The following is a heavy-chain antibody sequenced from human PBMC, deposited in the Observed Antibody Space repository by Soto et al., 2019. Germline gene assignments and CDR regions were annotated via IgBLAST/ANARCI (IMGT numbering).Heavy chain of an antibody. CDR2: ISGSGGST. J-gene: IGHJ4*02. V-gene: IGHV3-23*01. CDR3: AKDFLVQLKGYFDY. D-gene: IGHD5-18*01. CDR1: GFTFSSYA. Sequence: GGALRLSCAASGFTFSSYAMSWVRQAPGKGLEWVSAISGSGGSTYYADSVKGRFTISRDNSKNTLYLQMNSLRAEDTAVYYCAKDFLVQLKGYFDYWGQGTLVTVSS.